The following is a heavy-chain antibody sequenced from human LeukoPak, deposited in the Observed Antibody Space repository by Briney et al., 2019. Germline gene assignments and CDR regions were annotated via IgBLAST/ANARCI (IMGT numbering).Heavy chain of an antibody. V-gene: IGHV3-30*04. J-gene: IGHJ6*04. CDR3: AELGITMIGGV. CDR1: EFTFSSYA. CDR2: ISYGGSNK. Sequence: GGSLRLSCAASEFTFSSYAMHWVRQAPGKGLEWVAVISYGGSNKYYADSVKGRFTISRDNSKNTLYLQMNSLRAEDTAVYYCAELGITMIGGVWGKGTTVTISS. D-gene: IGHD3-10*02.